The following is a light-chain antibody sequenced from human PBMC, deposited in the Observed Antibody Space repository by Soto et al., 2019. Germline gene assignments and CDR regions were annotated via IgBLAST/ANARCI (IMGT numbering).Light chain of an antibody. CDR2: GAS. Sequence: EIVLTQSPGTLSLSPGERATLSCRATQSVSASYLAWYQQKPGQAPRLLIYGASSRATGIPDRFSGNGSATDFTLIISRLEPEDFAVYYCQHYGSSFRTFGQGTKVDIK. CDR1: QSVSASY. V-gene: IGKV3-20*01. CDR3: QHYGSSFRT. J-gene: IGKJ1*01.